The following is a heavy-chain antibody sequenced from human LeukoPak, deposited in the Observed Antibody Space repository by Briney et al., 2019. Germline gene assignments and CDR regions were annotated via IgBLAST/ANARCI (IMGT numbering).Heavy chain of an antibody. CDR1: GFIFSDYY. V-gene: IGHV3-11*01. J-gene: IGHJ6*03. CDR2: ISSSGSTI. CDR3: ASAHYYYYMHV. Sequence: GGSLRLSCAASGFIFSDYYMSWIRQAPGKGLEWVSYISSSGSTIYYADSVKGRFTISRDNAKNSLYLQMNSLRAEDTAVYYCASAHYYYYMHVWGKGTPVTVSS.